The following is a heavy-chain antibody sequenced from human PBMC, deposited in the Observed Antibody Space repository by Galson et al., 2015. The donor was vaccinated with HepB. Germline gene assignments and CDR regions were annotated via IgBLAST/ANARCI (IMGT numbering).Heavy chain of an antibody. D-gene: IGHD2-15*01. V-gene: IGHV1-46*01. Sequence: SVKVSCKASGYSFTSYYMHWVRQAPGRGLEWMGIINPSGGSTTYAQNFQGRVTMTRDTSTSTVYMQLSSLRSEDAAVYYCARDQRGGGYCSGGSCLRHAFDIWGQGTMVTVSS. J-gene: IGHJ3*02. CDR2: INPSGGST. CDR3: ARDQRGGGYCSGGSCLRHAFDI. CDR1: GYSFTSYY.